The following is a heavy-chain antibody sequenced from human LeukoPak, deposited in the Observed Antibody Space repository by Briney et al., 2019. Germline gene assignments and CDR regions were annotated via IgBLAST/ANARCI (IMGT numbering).Heavy chain of an antibody. Sequence: ASVKVSCKASGYTFTGYYMHWVRQAPGQGLEWMGWINPNSGGTNYAQKFQGRVTMTRDTSISTAYMELSRLRSDDTAVYYCARPLYCSSTSCPHDAFDIWGQGTMVTVSS. V-gene: IGHV1-2*02. J-gene: IGHJ3*02. CDR1: GYTFTGYY. D-gene: IGHD2-2*01. CDR2: INPNSGGT. CDR3: ARPLYCSSTSCPHDAFDI.